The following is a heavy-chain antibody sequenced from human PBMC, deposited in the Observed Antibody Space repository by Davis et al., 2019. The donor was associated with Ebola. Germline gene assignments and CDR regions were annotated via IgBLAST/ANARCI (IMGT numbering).Heavy chain of an antibody. CDR3: ARDLGELGSHYYGMDV. D-gene: IGHD1-26*01. CDR1: GFTFSSYS. CDR2: IWYDGSNK. V-gene: IGHV3-33*08. Sequence: GESLKISCAASGFTFSSYSMNWVRQAPGKGLEWVAVIWYDGSNKYYADSVKGRFTISRDNSKNTLYLQMNSLRAEDTAVYYCARDLGELGSHYYGMDVWGQGTTVTVSS. J-gene: IGHJ6*02.